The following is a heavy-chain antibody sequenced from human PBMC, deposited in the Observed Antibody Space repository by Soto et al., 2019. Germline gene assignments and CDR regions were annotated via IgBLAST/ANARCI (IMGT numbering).Heavy chain of an antibody. CDR3: ARGGGYGGNSDYYYGMDV. CDR1: GGSISSYY. D-gene: IGHD4-17*01. J-gene: IGHJ6*02. CDR2: IYYSGST. V-gene: IGHV4-59*01. Sequence: SETLSLTCTVSGGSISSYYWSWIRQPPGKGLEWIGYIYYSGSTNYNPSLKSRVTISVDTSKNQFSLKLSSVTAADTAVYYCARGGGYGGNSDYYYGMDVWGQGTTVTVSS.